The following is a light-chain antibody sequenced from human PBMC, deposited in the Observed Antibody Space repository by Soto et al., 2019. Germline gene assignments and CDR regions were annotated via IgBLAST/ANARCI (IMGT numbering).Light chain of an antibody. J-gene: IGKJ4*01. V-gene: IGKV1-9*01. CDR3: QQLNSYPIT. Sequence: DIQLTQSPSFLSASEGDRVTITWRASQGISSYLAWYQQKPGKAPKLLIYAASTLESGVSSRFSGSRSGTEFTLAISSLQPEDLATYYWQQLNSYPITFGGGTKVEL. CDR1: QGISSY. CDR2: AAS.